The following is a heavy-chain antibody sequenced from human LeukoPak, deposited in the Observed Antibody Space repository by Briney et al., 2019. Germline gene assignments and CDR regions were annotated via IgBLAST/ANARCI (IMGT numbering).Heavy chain of an antibody. CDR3: AREQISRDFDN. D-gene: IGHD2/OR15-2a*01. CDR2: IWYDGSNK. Sequence: GRSLRLSCSASGFTFSRYAMHWVRQAPGKGLEWVAVIWYDGSNKYYADSVKGRFTISRDNSKNTVYLQMNSLSAEDTAVYYCAREQISRDFDNWGQGTLVTVSS. V-gene: IGHV3-33*01. J-gene: IGHJ4*02. CDR1: GFTFSRYA.